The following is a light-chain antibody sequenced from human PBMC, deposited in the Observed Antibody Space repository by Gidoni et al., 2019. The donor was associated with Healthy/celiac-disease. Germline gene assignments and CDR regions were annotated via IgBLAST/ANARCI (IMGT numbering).Light chain of an antibody. CDR2: GNS. CDR3: QSYDSSLSGCV. CDR1: SPNIGAGYA. V-gene: IGLV1-40*01. Sequence: QSVLAQPLSASGAPGQRVTISCTGSSPNIGAGYAVHWYQQLPETAPKLLIYGNSTRPSGAPDRFSGSKSGTSASLAITGLQAEDEADYYCQSYDSSLSGCVFGTGTKVTVL. J-gene: IGLJ1*01.